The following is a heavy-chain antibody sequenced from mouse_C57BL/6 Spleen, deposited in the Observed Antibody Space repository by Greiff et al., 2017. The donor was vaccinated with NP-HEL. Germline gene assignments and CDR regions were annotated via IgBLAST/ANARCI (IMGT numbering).Heavy chain of an antibody. CDR1: GYAFSSSW. CDR3: ASPDSSGY. Sequence: VKLQQSGPELVKPGASVKISCKASGYAFSSSWMNWVKQRPGKGLEWIGRIYPGDGDTNYNGKFKGKATLTADKSSSTAYMQLSSLTSEDSAVYFCASPDSSGYWGQGTTLTVSS. J-gene: IGHJ2*01. D-gene: IGHD3-2*02. CDR2: IYPGDGDT. V-gene: IGHV1-82*01.